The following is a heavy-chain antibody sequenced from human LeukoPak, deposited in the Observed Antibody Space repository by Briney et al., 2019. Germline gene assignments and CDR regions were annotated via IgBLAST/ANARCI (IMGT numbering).Heavy chain of an antibody. CDR2: ISGSGGST. CDR3: AKRIFVTYYYDSSGYYPLDY. CDR1: GFTFSSYA. V-gene: IGHV3-23*01. D-gene: IGHD3-22*01. Sequence: GGXLRLSCAASGFTFSSYAMSWVRQAPGKGLEWVSAISGSGGSTYYASSVKARFTISRHNSKNTLYLQMNSLRAEDTAVYYCAKRIFVTYYYDSSGYYPLDYWGQGTLVTVSS. J-gene: IGHJ4*02.